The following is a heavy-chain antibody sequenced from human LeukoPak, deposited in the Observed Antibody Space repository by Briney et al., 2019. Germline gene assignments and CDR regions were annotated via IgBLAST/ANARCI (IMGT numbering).Heavy chain of an antibody. J-gene: IGHJ4*02. D-gene: IGHD3-16*01. V-gene: IGHV3-48*01. CDR2: ISSSSNTI. CDR3: ARGFTWIGYYFDY. Sequence: GGSLGLSCAASGFTFSTYSMNWVRQAPGKGLEWVSYISSSSNTIYYADSVKGRFTISRDNSKNTLYLQMNSLRAEDTAVYYCARGFTWIGYYFDYWGQGTLVTVSS. CDR1: GFTFSTYS.